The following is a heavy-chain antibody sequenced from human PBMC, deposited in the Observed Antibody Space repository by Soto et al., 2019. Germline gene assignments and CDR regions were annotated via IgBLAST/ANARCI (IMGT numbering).Heavy chain of an antibody. CDR3: ARGGTRAYFHH. J-gene: IGHJ1*01. D-gene: IGHD1-1*01. CDR2: IHDSGST. V-gene: IGHV4-31*03. Sequence: QVQLQESGPGLVKPSQTLSLTCTVSGGSISSGGYYWSWIRQHPGKGLEWIGSIHDSGSTYYNPSLRSRVTISVDASKNQLSLKLASVTAADTAMYYCARGGTRAYFHHWGQGTLVTVSS. CDR1: GGSISSGGYY.